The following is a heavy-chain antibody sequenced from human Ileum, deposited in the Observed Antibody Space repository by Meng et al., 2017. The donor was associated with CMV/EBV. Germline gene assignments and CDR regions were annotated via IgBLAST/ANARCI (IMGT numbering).Heavy chain of an antibody. Sequence: GESLKISCAASGFTFSDYWMHWVRQAPGKGLVWVSRIYNDGSITTYADSVKGRFTISRDNAKNTLYLQMTGLRAEDTAIYYCARDRSYYGTGPHFDYWGQGNLVTVSS. J-gene: IGHJ4*02. CDR2: IYNDGSIT. V-gene: IGHV3-74*01. CDR1: GFTFSDYW. CDR3: ARDRSYYGTGPHFDY. D-gene: IGHD2-21*01.